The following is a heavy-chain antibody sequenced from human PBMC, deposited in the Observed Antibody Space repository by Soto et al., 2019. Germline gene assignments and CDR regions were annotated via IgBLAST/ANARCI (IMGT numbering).Heavy chain of an antibody. CDR3: ARAGWFAEGYFDF. Sequence: GASVKVSCQASGFTFVMYAIHWVRQAPGQGLEWMAWINAGNGHTTYSQKFQGRVTITRDTSARTVYMELRSLRFEDTATYYCARAGWFAEGYFDFWGQGTPVTVSS. J-gene: IGHJ4*02. CDR1: GFTFVMYA. D-gene: IGHD3-10*01. CDR2: INAGNGHT. V-gene: IGHV1-3*01.